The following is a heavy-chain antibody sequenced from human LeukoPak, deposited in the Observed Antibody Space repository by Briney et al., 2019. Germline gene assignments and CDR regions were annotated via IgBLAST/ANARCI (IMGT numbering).Heavy chain of an antibody. V-gene: IGHV3-11*05. CDR3: ARDAVSLAAAGTSDY. CDR1: GFTFSDYY. Sequence: AGSLKLSCAASGFTFSDYYMSWISQAPGKGLEWVSYISSSSSYTNYADSVKGRFTMSRDNAKNSLYLQMNSLRAEDTAVYYCARDAVSLAAAGTSDYWGQGSLVTVSS. J-gene: IGHJ4*02. CDR2: ISSSSSYT. D-gene: IGHD6-13*01.